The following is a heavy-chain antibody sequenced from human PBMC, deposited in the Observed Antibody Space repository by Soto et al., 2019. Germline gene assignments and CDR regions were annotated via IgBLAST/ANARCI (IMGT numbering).Heavy chain of an antibody. J-gene: IGHJ4*02. Sequence: QVQLQESGPGLVKPSQTLSLTCTVSGGSISSGDYYWSWIRQPPGKGLEWIGYIYYSGSTYYNPSLQSRVTISGDTSKNQFSLKLTSVTAADTAVYYCARVEASGSSSFDYWGQGTLVTVSS. CDR3: ARVEASGSSSFDY. D-gene: IGHD1-26*01. V-gene: IGHV4-30-4*01. CDR2: IYYSGST. CDR1: GGSISSGDYY.